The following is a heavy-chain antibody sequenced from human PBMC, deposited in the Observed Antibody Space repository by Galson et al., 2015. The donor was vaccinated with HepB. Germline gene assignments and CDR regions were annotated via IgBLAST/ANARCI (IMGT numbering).Heavy chain of an antibody. CDR1: GYTFTSYG. V-gene: IGHV1-18*01. D-gene: IGHD3-10*01. J-gene: IGHJ4*02. CDR2: ISAYNGNT. CDR3: ARAMVRGQRLLKVHDY. Sequence: SCKASGYTFTSYGISWVRQAPGQGLEWMGWISAYNGNTNYAQKLQGRVTMTTDTSTSTAYMELRSLRSDDTAVYYCARAMVRGQRLLKVHDYWGQGTLVTVSS.